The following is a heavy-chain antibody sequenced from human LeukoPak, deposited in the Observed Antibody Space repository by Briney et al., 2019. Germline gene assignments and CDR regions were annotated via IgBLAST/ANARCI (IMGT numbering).Heavy chain of an antibody. CDR2: IKEDGSEK. J-gene: IGHJ5*02. CDR1: GFTLSPFSNYW. CDR3: ARVFSEQQLARFDP. Sequence: PGGSLRLSCAASGFTLSPFSNYWMTWVRQAPGKGLEWVANIKEDGSEKYYVDSVMGRFTISRDNAKNSPYLQMSSLRAEDTAVYYCARVFSEQQLARFDPWGQGTLVTVSS. D-gene: IGHD6-13*01. V-gene: IGHV3-7*01.